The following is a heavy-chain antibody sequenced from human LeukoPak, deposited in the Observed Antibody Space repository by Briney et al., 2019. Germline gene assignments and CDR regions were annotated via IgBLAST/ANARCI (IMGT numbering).Heavy chain of an antibody. J-gene: IGHJ5*02. CDR1: GFTFSSYA. D-gene: IGHD1-26*01. CDR3: AKEYPTWVGYNWVDP. CDR2: ISASGSTT. V-gene: IGHV3-23*01. Sequence: GSLRLSCAASGFTFSSYAMSWVRQTPGKGLEWFSVISASGSTTDYADSVKGRFTISRDNSKNTLYLQMNSLRVDDTAVYYCAKEYPTWVGYNWVDPWGQGTLVTVSS.